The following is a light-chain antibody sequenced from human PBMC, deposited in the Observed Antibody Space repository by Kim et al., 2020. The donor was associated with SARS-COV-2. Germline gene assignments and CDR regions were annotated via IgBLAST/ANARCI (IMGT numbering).Light chain of an antibody. V-gene: IGLV3-25*03. CDR3: QSADITGTFYV. CDR1: ALPKQY. J-gene: IGLJ1*01. Sequence: SYELTQPPSVSVSPGQTARITCSGDALPKQYAYWYQHKPGQAPLQVIYKDTERPSGIPERFSGSSSGTTVTLTITAAQTEDEADYYCQSADITGTFYVFGTGTKVTAL. CDR2: KDT.